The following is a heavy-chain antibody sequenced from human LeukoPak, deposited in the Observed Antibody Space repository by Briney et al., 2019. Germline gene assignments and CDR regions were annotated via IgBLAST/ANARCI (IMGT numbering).Heavy chain of an antibody. J-gene: IGHJ6*02. Sequence: ETLSLTCTVSGGSISGYYWSWTRQPPGKGLEWIGYIYYSGSTNYNPSLKSRVTISVDTSKNRFSLKLSSVTAADTAVYYCARENDVTGNALDVWGQGTTVTVSS. V-gene: IGHV4-59*01. CDR3: ARENDVTGNALDV. CDR2: IYYSGST. D-gene: IGHD2-2*01. CDR1: GGSISGYY.